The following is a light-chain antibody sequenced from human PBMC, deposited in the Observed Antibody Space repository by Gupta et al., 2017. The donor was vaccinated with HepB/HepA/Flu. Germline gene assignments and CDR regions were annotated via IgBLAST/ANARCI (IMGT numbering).Light chain of an antibody. Sequence: DVVMTQSLLSLPVPLGQPAYISCRSRHSLVLSDGSTNLNWLQQRPGQSPKLLIYKASNRESGVPDRFSASGSGTDFILKISRVEAEDVGVYYCMQSTHWPHTFGQGTKLEIK. CDR1: HSLVLSDGSTN. V-gene: IGKV2-30*02. J-gene: IGKJ2*01. CDR2: KAS. CDR3: MQSTHWPHT.